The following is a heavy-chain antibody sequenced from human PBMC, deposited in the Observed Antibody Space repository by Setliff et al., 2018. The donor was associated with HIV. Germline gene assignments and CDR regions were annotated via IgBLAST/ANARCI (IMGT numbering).Heavy chain of an antibody. D-gene: IGHD6-13*01. V-gene: IGHV3-7*01. CDR3: ARDQSLVGTGLIDQ. J-gene: IGHJ4*02. CDR2: IRQDGTDK. Sequence: PGGSLRLSCVASGLPFYNYWMTWLRRAPGRGLEWVAKIRQDGTDKYYVDSVKGRFTISRDNAKNSLYLQMNSLRAEDTAIYYCARDQSLVGTGLIDQWGQGTLVTVSS. CDR1: GLPFYNYW.